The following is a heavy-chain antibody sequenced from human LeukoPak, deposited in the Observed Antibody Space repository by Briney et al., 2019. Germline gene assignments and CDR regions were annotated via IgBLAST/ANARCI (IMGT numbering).Heavy chain of an antibody. D-gene: IGHD3-9*01. CDR3: ARDGCMYYDILTGYLFDY. CDR1: GFTFSSYW. CDR2: INSDGSST. J-gene: IGHJ4*02. Sequence: PGGSLRLSCAASGFTFSSYWMHWVRQAPGKGLVWVSRINSDGSSTSYADSVKGRFTISRDNAKNTLYLQMNSLRAEDTAVYYCARDGCMYYDILTGYLFDYWGQGTLVTVSS. V-gene: IGHV3-74*01.